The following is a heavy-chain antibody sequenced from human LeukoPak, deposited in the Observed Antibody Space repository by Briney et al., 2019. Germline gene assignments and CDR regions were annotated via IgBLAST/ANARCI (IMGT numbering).Heavy chain of an antibody. J-gene: IGHJ4*02. CDR2: INPSGGST. Sequence: ASVKVSCKASGYTFTSYGISWVRQAPGQGLEWMGIINPSGGSTSYAQKFQGRVTMTRDTSTSTVYMELSSLRSEDTAVYYCARAIAAAGLDYWGQGTLVTVSS. CDR3: ARAIAAAGLDY. D-gene: IGHD6-13*01. V-gene: IGHV1-46*01. CDR1: GYTFTSYG.